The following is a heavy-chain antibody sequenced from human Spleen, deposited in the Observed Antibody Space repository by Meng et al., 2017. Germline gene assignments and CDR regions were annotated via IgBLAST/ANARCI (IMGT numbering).Heavy chain of an antibody. CDR1: GFPFSDSA. V-gene: IGHV3-73*01. CDR3: TIYKTGHI. Sequence: GESLKISCAASGFPFSDSAIHWVRQASGKGLEWVGHIRKKTYSYATAYTASVKGRFTISRDDSQNMAYLQMNSLKAEDTALYYCTIYKTGHIWGQGTTVTVSS. D-gene: IGHD3-9*01. CDR2: IRKKTYSYAT. J-gene: IGHJ3*02.